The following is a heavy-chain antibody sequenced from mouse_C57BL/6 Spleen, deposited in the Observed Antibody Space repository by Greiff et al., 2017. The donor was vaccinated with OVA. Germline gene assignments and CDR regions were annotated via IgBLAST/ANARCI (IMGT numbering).Heavy chain of an antibody. D-gene: IGHD1-1*01. Sequence: QVQLQQPGAELVKPGASVKMSCKASGYTFTSYWITWVKLRPGQGLEWIGDIYPGSGSTNYNEKFKSKATLTVDTSSSTAYMQLSSLTSEDSAVYYCATLITTVVATPWYFDVWGTGTTVTVSS. CDR2: IYPGSGST. CDR3: ATLITTVVATPWYFDV. V-gene: IGHV1-55*01. CDR1: GYTFTSYW. J-gene: IGHJ1*03.